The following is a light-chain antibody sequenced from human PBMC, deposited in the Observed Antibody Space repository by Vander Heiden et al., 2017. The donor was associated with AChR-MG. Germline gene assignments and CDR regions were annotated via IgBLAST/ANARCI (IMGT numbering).Light chain of an antibody. CDR1: QSVFYNSNNRNC. V-gene: IGKV4-1*01. CDR2: WAS. Sequence: DIVMTQSPDSLAVSLGERATIHCKSSQSVFYNSNNRNCLAWYQQKPGQPPKLLIYWASTRESGVPDRFSGSGSGTDFTLTISSLEAEDVAVYYCQQEHTSPCTFGHRTRVDI. J-gene: IGKJ3*01. CDR3: QQEHTSPCT.